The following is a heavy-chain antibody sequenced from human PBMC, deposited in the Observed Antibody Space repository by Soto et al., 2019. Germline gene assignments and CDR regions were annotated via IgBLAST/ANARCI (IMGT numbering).Heavy chain of an antibody. Sequence: QVQLVQSGAEVQKPGSSVKVSCKASGGTFSSYTISWVRQAPGQGLEWMGRIIPILGIANYAQKFQGRVTITADKSTSTAYMELSSLRSEDTAVYYCAREAAAGTLVYWFDPWGQGTLVTVSS. D-gene: IGHD6-13*01. J-gene: IGHJ5*02. V-gene: IGHV1-69*08. CDR1: GGTFSSYT. CDR3: AREAAAGTLVYWFDP. CDR2: IIPILGIA.